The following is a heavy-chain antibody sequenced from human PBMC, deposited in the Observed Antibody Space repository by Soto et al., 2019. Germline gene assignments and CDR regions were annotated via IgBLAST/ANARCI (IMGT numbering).Heavy chain of an antibody. Sequence: PSETLSLTCTVSGGSISSYYWSWIRQPPGKGLEWIGYIYYSGSPNYNRSLKSRVAIEIDTSKNQFSLKRSSVTAVDTAVYYCARVPGSSWDYYYGMDVWGQGTTVTVSS. V-gene: IGHV4-59*01. CDR1: GGSISSYY. CDR2: IYYSGSP. CDR3: ARVPGSSWDYYYGMDV. J-gene: IGHJ6*02. D-gene: IGHD6-13*01.